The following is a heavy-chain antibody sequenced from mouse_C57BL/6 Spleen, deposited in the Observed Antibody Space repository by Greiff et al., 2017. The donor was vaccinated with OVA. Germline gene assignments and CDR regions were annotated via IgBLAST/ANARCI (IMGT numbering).Heavy chain of an antibody. CDR1: GYTFTDYY. V-gene: IGHV1-19*01. CDR3: ARRKLTAMDY. CDR2: INPYNGGT. J-gene: IGHJ4*01. Sequence: DVQLQESGPVLVKPGASVKMSCKASGYTFTDYYMNWVKQSHGKSLEWIGVINPYNGGTSYNQKFKGKATLTVDKSSSTAYMELNSLTSEDSAVYYCARRKLTAMDYWGQGTSVTVSS. D-gene: IGHD3-2*02.